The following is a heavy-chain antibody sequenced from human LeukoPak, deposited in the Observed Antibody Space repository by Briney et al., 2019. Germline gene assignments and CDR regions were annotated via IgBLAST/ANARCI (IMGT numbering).Heavy chain of an antibody. CDR3: ARDVSWRIDY. D-gene: IGHD6-13*01. CDR1: GDSVSSNIAA. V-gene: IGHV6-1*01. CDR2: TYYRSRWYY. J-gene: IGHJ4*02. Sequence: SQTLSLTCAISGDSVSSNIAAWNWIRQSPSRGLEWLGRTYYRSRWYYDYALSVRSRITINPDTSKNQFSLQLNSVTPEDTAVYHCARDVSWRIDYWGQGTLVTVSS.